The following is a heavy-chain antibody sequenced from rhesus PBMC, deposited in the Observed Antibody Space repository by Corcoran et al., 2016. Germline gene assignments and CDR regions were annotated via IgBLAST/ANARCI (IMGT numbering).Heavy chain of an antibody. CDR2: IGCSSGSN. Sequence: QVQLQESGPGLVKPSETLSLTCAVSGYSISSGYGWSWIRQPPGKGLEWIGYIGCSSGSNNYNHSLKSRVTISKDTSKNQFSLKLSSVTAADTAVYYCAIAGYSGSWMFDYWGQGVLVTVSS. CDR1: GYSISSGYG. J-gene: IGHJ4*01. D-gene: IGHD6-25*01. V-gene: IGHV4-127*01. CDR3: AIAGYSGSWMFDY.